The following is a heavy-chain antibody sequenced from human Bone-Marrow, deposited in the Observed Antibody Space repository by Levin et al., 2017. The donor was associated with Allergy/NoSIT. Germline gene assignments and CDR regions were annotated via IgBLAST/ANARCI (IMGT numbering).Heavy chain of an antibody. CDR1: GFTFSYYA. Sequence: SGGSLRLSCTASGFTFSYYAVHWVRQAPGKGLEWMAATSDDGSNKYYADSVMGRFTISRDNSKNTLYLQMNSLRAEDTAVYYCARDKGDTGYDNAFEIWGQGTMVTVSS. CDR3: ARDKGDTGYDNAFEI. CDR2: TSDDGSNK. D-gene: IGHD5-12*01. J-gene: IGHJ3*02. V-gene: IGHV3-30-3*01.